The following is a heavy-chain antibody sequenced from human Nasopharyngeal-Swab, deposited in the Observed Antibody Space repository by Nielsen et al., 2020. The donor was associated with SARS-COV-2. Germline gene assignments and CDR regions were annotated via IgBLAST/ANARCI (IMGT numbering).Heavy chain of an antibody. CDR2: IYGSGSA. J-gene: IGHJ6*03. V-gene: IGHV4-59*01. CDR3: AGDNYYYMGV. CDR1: GGSISYKY. Sequence: SETLSLTCTVSGGSISYKYWSWIRQPPGKGLEWIGYIYGSGSANYHPSLKSRVTISADTSNNQFSLKVNSVTAADTAVYYCAGDNYYYMGVWGKGTTVIVSS.